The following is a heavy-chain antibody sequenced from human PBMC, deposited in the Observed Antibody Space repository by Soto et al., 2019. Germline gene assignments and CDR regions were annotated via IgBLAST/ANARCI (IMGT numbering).Heavy chain of an antibody. Sequence: GGSLRLSCAASGFTFSSYWMSWVRQAPGKGLEWVANIKQDGSEKYYVDSVKGRFTISRDNAKNSLYLQMNSLRAEDTAVYYCARADLPSSSWLNHWFDPWGQGTLVTVSS. J-gene: IGHJ5*02. CDR2: IKQDGSEK. D-gene: IGHD6-13*01. CDR3: ARADLPSSSWLNHWFDP. CDR1: GFTFSSYW. V-gene: IGHV3-7*05.